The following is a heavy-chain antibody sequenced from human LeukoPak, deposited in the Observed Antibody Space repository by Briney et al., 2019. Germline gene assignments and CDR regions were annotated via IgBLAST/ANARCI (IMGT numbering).Heavy chain of an antibody. CDR2: IYYSGST. CDR1: GGSISSYY. Sequence: SETLSLTCTVSGGSISSYYWSWIRQPPGKGLEWIGYIYYSGSTNYNPSLKSRVTISVDTSKNQFSLKLSSVTAADTAVYYCAARRHRVYDYVWGSYRWYYFDPWGQGTLVTDSS. D-gene: IGHD3-16*02. J-gene: IGHJ5*02. CDR3: AARRHRVYDYVWGSYRWYYFDP. V-gene: IGHV4-59*01.